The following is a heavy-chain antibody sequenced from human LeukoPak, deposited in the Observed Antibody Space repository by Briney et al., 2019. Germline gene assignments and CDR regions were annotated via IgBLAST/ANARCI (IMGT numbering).Heavy chain of an antibody. D-gene: IGHD3-10*01. J-gene: IGHJ5*02. CDR1: GYTFTSYD. CDR2: MNPNSGNT. V-gene: IGHV1-8*01. Sequence: ASVKVSCKASGYTFTSYDINWVRQATGQGLEWMGWMNPNSGNTGYAQKFQGRVTMTRNTSISTAYMELSSLRSEDTAVYYCARVWSTMVRGVIIRTWGQGTLVTVSS. CDR3: ARVWSTMVRGVIIRT.